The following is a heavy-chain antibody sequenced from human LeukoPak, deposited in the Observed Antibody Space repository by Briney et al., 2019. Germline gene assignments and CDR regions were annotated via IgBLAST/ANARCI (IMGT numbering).Heavy chain of an antibody. CDR3: AGSTVTRLAEYFQH. CDR1: GGTFSNYA. V-gene: IGHV1-69*13. J-gene: IGHJ1*01. Sequence: GASVKVSCKASGGTFSNYAISWVRQAPGQGLEWMGGIIPIFGTANYAQKFQGRVTITAEESTSTAYMELSSLRSEDTAVYYCAGSTVTRLAEYFQHWGQGTLVTVSS. D-gene: IGHD4-17*01. CDR2: IIPIFGTA.